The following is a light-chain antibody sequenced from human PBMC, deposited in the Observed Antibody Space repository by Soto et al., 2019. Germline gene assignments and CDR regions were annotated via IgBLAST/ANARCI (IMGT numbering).Light chain of an antibody. CDR1: SGHSSYI. J-gene: IGLJ3*02. V-gene: IGLV4-60*02. Sequence: QAVLTQSSSASASLGSSVKLTCTLRSGHSSYIIAWHQLEPGKAPRYLMKLEGSGSYNKGSGVPDRFSGSSSGADRFLTISNLQLEDEADYYCETWDSNTRVFGGGPKFTVL. CDR2: LEGSGSY. CDR3: ETWDSNTRV.